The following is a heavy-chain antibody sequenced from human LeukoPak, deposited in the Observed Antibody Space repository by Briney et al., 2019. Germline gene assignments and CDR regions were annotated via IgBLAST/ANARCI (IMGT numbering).Heavy chain of an antibody. J-gene: IGHJ5*02. CDR3: ARQAVMGATRWSHP. Sequence: SETLSLTCTVSGGSISRSNYYWGWIRQPPGKGLKWIGGIYYSGSTYYNPSLKSRVTISVDSSKNQFSLKLRSVTAADTAVYYCARQAVMGATRWSHPWGQGTLVTVSS. CDR2: IYYSGST. D-gene: IGHD1-26*01. CDR1: GGSISRSNYY. V-gene: IGHV4-39*01.